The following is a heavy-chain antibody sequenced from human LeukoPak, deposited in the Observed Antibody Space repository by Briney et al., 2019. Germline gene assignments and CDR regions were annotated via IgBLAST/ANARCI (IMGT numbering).Heavy chain of an antibody. D-gene: IGHD6-19*01. CDR1: GFTFSSYI. J-gene: IGHJ4*02. CDR3: ARGKYSSGWFDY. Sequence: AGGSLRLSCAASGFTFSSYIMSWVRQAPGKGLDWVSSITTSSTYISYADSVKGRFTISRDNAKNSLYLQMNSLRAEDTAVYYCARGKYSSGWFDYWGQGTLVTVSS. CDR2: ITTSSTYI. V-gene: IGHV3-21*01.